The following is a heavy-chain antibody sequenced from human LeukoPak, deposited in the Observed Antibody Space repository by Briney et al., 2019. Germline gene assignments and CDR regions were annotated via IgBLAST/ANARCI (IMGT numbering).Heavy chain of an antibody. V-gene: IGHV4-30-4*08. D-gene: IGHD2-21*01. J-gene: IGHJ3*02. CDR3: ARAGCGGDCYALMPAADAFDI. CDR1: GGSISSGDYY. Sequence: SETLSLTCTVSGGSISSGDYYWSWIRQPPGKGLEWIGYIYYSGSTYYNPSLKSRVTISVDTSKNQFSLKLSSVTAADTAVYYCARAGCGGDCYALMPAADAFDIWGQGTMVSASS. CDR2: IYYSGST.